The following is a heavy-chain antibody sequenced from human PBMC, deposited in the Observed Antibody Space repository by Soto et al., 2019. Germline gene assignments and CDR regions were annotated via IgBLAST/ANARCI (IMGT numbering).Heavy chain of an antibody. J-gene: IGHJ6*02. D-gene: IGHD2-15*01. CDR1: GATCNNYA. CDR2: IIPILGTV. V-gene: IGHV1-69*06. CDR3: ASTDCSSHSCSIRGHHYYYGMDV. Sequence: QVQLVQSGSEVKKPGSSVRVSCKGSGATCNNYAVSWVRQAPGQGLEWMGGIIPILGTVDIAQKFQGRITLFADTSRTTVDMELRSLTSEDTALYYCASTDCSSHSCSIRGHHYYYGMDVWGQGTSVTVS.